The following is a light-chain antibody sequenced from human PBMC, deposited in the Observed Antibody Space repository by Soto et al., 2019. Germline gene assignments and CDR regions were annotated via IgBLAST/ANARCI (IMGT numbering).Light chain of an antibody. V-gene: IGLV1-44*01. CDR3: AAWDDSLEGYV. Sequence: QSVLTQPPSASGAPGQRVTISCSGSTSNIGSNTVNWYQQLHGTAPKLRMYSNNQRPSGVPDRFSGSKSGTSASLAISGLQSEDEADYYCAAWDDSLEGYVFGTGTKV. CDR1: TSNIGSNT. J-gene: IGLJ1*01. CDR2: SNN.